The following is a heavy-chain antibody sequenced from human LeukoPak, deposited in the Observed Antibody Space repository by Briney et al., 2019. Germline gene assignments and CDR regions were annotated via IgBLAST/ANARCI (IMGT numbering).Heavy chain of an antibody. J-gene: IGHJ3*02. CDR1: GGSFSGYY. CDR2: IDHSGST. CDR3: ARGGIVVVPAAIREGAFDI. Sequence: SETLSLTCAVYGGSFSGYYWSWVRQPPGKGLEWIGEIDHSGSTNYNPSLKSRVTISVDTSKNQFSLKLSSVTAADTAVYYCARGGIVVVPAAIREGAFDIWGQGTMVTVSS. V-gene: IGHV4-34*01. D-gene: IGHD2-2*02.